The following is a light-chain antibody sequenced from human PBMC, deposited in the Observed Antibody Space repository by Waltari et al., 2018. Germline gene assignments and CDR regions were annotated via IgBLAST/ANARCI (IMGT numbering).Light chain of an antibody. J-gene: IGKJ1*01. Sequence: EIVLTQSPGTLSLSPGERATLSCMASQSVSRSLAWYQQKAGQAPRLLIYGAFNRATGIPDRFSGSGSGTDFSLTISRLEPEDFAVYYCQHYVRLPATFGQGTKVEIK. CDR1: QSVSRS. CDR2: GAF. CDR3: QHYVRLPAT. V-gene: IGKV3-20*01.